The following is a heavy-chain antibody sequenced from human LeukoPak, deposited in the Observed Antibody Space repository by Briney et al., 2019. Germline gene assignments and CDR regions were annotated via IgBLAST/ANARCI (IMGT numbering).Heavy chain of an antibody. CDR1: GYTFTGYY. J-gene: IGHJ6*03. V-gene: IGHV1-2*02. CDR2: INPNSGGT. Sequence: GASVKVSCKASGYTFTGYYMHWVRQAPGQGLEWMGWINPNSGGTNYAQKFQGRVTMTRDTSISTAYMELSRLRSDDTAVYYCARESPRYYYYMDVWGKGTTVTVSS. CDR3: ARESPRYYYYMDV.